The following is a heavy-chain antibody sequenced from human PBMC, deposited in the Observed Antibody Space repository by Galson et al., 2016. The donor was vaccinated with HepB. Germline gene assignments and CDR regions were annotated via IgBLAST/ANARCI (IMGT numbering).Heavy chain of an antibody. CDR1: GLTISTNY. CDR2: LYSVGTT. J-gene: IGHJ5*02. D-gene: IGHD6-13*01. Sequence: SLRLSCAASGLTISTNYMNWVRQAPGKGLEWVSVLYSVGTTYYADSVKGRFIISRDISKNTLYLQMNSLRAEDTAVYYCTRETYSSKTENWFDPRGQGTLVIVSS. CDR3: TRETYSSKTENWFDP. V-gene: IGHV3-53*01.